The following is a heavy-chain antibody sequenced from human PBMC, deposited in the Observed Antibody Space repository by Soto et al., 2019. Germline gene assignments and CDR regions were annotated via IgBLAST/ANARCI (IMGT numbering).Heavy chain of an antibody. CDR3: ARGGGIAAVGDY. D-gene: IGHD6-13*01. J-gene: IGHJ4*02. CDR1: GGTFSSYT. CDR2: IIPILGIA. V-gene: IGHV1-69*02. Sequence: QVQLVQSGAEVKKPGSSVKVSCKASGGTFSSYTISWVRQAPGQGLEWMGRIIPILGIANYAQKYQGRVTITADKSTSTAYMELSSLRSEDTAVYYCARGGGIAAVGDYWGQGTLVTVSS.